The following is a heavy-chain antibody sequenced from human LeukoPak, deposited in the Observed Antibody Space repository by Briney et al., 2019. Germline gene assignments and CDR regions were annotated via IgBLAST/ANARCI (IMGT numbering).Heavy chain of an antibody. CDR3: ARGRPDSSGYYFKVGFQH. CDR1: GGSFSGYY. J-gene: IGHJ1*01. CDR2: MNHSGST. D-gene: IGHD3-22*01. Sequence: SETLSLTCAIYGGSFSGYYWSWIRQPPGQGLEWIGEMNHSGSTNYNPSLQSRVTISVDTSNNQFSLKLSSVTAADTAVYYCARGRPDSSGYYFKVGFQHWGQGTLVTVSS. V-gene: IGHV4-34*01.